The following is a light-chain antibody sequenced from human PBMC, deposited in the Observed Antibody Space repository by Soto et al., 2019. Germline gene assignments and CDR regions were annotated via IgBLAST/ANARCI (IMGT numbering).Light chain of an antibody. V-gene: IGKV3-11*01. J-gene: IGKJ3*01. CDR3: QQRSNWREVT. CDR1: QSVSSY. Sequence: EIVLTQSPATLSLSPGERATLSCRASQSVSSYLAWYQQRPGQAPRLLIYDASNRATGIPARFSGSGSGTYFSLPISSLEPEDFAVYYCQQRSNWREVTFGPRAKVDIK. CDR2: DAS.